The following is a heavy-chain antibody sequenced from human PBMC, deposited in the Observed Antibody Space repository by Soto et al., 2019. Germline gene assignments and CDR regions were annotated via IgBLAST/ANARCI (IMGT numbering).Heavy chain of an antibody. CDR3: ARDFYGDYDNWFDP. CDR2: ISAYNGNT. D-gene: IGHD4-17*01. J-gene: IGHJ5*02. V-gene: IGHV1-18*01. Sequence: ASVKVSCKASGYSFTSYGINWVRQAPGQGLEWMGWISAYNGNTNYAQKLQGRVTMTTDTSTGTAYVELRSLRSDDTAVYYCARDFYGDYDNWFDPWGQGTLVTVSS. CDR1: GYSFTSYG.